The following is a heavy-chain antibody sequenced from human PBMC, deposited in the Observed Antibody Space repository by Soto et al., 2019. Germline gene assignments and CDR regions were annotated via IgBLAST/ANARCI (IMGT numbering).Heavy chain of an antibody. CDR3: ARAIGYYGMDV. J-gene: IGHJ6*02. CDR1: GFTFESCA. Sequence: GGSLRLSCAASGFTFESCAMSWVRQAPGKGLEWVSSISGSGTTTYYAESVKGRFSVSRDNSRDTLYLQMNSLRAEDTAVYYCARAIGYYGMDVWGQGTTVTVSS. V-gene: IGHV3-23*01. CDR2: ISGSGTTT. D-gene: IGHD3-22*01.